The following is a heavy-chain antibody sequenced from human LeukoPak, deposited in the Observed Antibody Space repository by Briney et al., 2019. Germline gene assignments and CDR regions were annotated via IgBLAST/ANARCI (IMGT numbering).Heavy chain of an antibody. CDR1: GFGFSNYW. V-gene: IGHV3-7*01. CDR2: MNEDGSEK. CDR3: ARDRGYSNFDY. J-gene: IGHJ4*02. Sequence: QSGGSLRVSCAASGFGFSNYWMSWVRQAPGKGLEWVANMNEDGSEKNYVDSVKGRFTISRDNAQDSLYLQMNSLRAEDTAVYYCARDRGYSNFDYWGQGTLLTVSS. D-gene: IGHD4-11*01.